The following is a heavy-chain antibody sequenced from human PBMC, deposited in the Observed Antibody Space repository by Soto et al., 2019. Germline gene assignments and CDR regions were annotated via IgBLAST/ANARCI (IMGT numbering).Heavy chain of an antibody. D-gene: IGHD6-19*01. V-gene: IGHV1-69*13. CDR2: IIPIFGTA. Sequence: GASVKVSCKASGGTFSSYAISWVRQAPGQGPEWMGGIIPIFGTANYAQKFQGRVTITADESTSTAYMELSSLRSEDTAVYYCARCPPGYSSGWYFDYWGQGTLVTVSS. J-gene: IGHJ4*02. CDR1: GGTFSSYA. CDR3: ARCPPGYSSGWYFDY.